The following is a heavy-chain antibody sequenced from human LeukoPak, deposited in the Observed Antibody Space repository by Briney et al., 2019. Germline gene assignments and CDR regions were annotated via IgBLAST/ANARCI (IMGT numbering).Heavy chain of an antibody. D-gene: IGHD6-19*01. Sequence: GGSLRLSCAASGFSFSNAWMDWVRRAPGKGLEWVGRIKSKTDGGTAHYAAPVKGRFTISRDDSRSTLYLQMNSLKTEDTAVYYCTRENRHSSGWYGAFDIWGQGTMVTVSS. CDR3: TRENRHSSGWYGAFDI. V-gene: IGHV3-15*01. CDR2: IKSKTDGGTA. CDR1: GFSFSNAW. J-gene: IGHJ3*02.